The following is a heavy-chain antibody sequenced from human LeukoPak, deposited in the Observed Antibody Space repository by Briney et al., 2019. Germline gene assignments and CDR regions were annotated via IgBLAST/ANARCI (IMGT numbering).Heavy chain of an antibody. CDR1: GGSFSGYY. Sequence: PSETLSLTCAVYGGSFSGYYWSWIRQPPGKGLEWIGEINHSGSTNYNPSLKSRVTISVDTSKNQFSLKLSSVTAADTAVYYCARGRQWLVLRGALFDYWGQGTLVTVSS. V-gene: IGHV4-34*01. D-gene: IGHD6-19*01. CDR2: INHSGST. CDR3: ARGRQWLVLRGALFDY. J-gene: IGHJ4*02.